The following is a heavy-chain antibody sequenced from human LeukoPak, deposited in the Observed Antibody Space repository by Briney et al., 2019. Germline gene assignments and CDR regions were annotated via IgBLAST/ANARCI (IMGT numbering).Heavy chain of an antibody. CDR3: AAGTAADF. CDR2: ISSSSSYT. J-gene: IGHJ4*02. D-gene: IGHD6-13*01. CDR1: GIPFSDYY. V-gene: IGHV3-11*03. Sequence: GGSLRLSCVGSGIPFSDYYMNWIRQAPGKGLEWISYISSSSSYTDYADSVKGRFTISRDNAKSALYLQMNSLRLEDTAVYYCAAGTAADFWGQGTLVTVSS.